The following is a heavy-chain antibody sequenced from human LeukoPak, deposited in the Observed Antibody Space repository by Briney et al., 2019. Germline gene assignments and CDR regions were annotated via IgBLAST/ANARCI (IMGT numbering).Heavy chain of an antibody. V-gene: IGHV4-59*01. CDR1: GGSISSYY. Sequence: SETLSLTCTVSGGSISSYYWSWIRQPPGKGLEWIGYIYYSGSTNYNPSLKSRVTISVDTSKNQFSLKLSSVTAADTAVYYCARDQGYDYVWGSYRYDYWGQGTLVTVSS. J-gene: IGHJ4*02. D-gene: IGHD3-16*02. CDR3: ARDQGYDYVWGSYRYDY. CDR2: IYYSGST.